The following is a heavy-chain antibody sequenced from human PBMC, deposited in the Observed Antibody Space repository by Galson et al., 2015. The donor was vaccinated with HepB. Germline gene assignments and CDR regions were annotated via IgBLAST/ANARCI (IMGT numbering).Heavy chain of an antibody. J-gene: IGHJ5*02. Sequence: SVKVSCKVSGYTLTELSMHWARQAPGKGLEWMGGFDPEDGETIYAQKFQGRVTMTEDTSTDTAYMELSSLRSEDTAVYYCATNLRSYYLRGVRAYPWGQGTLVTVSS. CDR2: FDPEDGET. CDR1: GYTLTELS. D-gene: IGHD1-26*01. V-gene: IGHV1-24*01. CDR3: ATNLRSYYLRGVRAYP.